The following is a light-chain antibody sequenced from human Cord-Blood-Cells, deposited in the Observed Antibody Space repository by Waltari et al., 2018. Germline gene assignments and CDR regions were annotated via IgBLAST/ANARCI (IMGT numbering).Light chain of an antibody. CDR3: QQYDNLPLT. CDR1: QDISNY. Sequence: DIQMTQSPSSLSASVGDIVPITCQASQDISNYLNWYQQKPGKAPKLLIYDASNLETGVPSRFSGSGSGTDFTFTISSLQPEDIATYYCQQYDNLPLTFGGGTKVEIK. J-gene: IGKJ4*01. V-gene: IGKV1-33*01. CDR2: DAS.